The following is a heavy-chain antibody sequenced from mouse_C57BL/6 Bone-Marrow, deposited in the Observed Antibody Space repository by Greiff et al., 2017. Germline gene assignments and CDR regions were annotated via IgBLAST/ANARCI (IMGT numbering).Heavy chain of an antibody. CDR1: GFTFCSYA. Sequence: EVKLMESGGGLVKPGGSLKLSCAASGFTFCSYAMSWVRQTPEKRLEWVATISDGGSYTYYPDNVKGRFTISRDNAKNNLYLQMSHLKSEDTAMYYCARIRGWYFDVWGTGTTVTVSA. J-gene: IGHJ1*03. CDR2: ISDGGSYT. CDR3: ARIRGWYFDV. V-gene: IGHV5-4*03.